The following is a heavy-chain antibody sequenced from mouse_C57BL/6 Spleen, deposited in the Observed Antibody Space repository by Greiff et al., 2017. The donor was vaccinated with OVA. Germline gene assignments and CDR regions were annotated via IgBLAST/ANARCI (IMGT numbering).Heavy chain of an antibody. Sequence: QVQLQQSGAELVRPGASVALSCKASGYTFTDYEMHWVKQTPVHGLEWIGAIDPETGGTAYNQKFKGKAILTADKSSSTAYMELRSLTSEDSAVYYCTIPSITTVVAKDWYFDVWGTGTTVTVSS. CDR1: GYTFTDYE. CDR3: TIPSITTVVAKDWYFDV. CDR2: IDPETGGT. D-gene: IGHD1-1*01. V-gene: IGHV1-15*01. J-gene: IGHJ1*03.